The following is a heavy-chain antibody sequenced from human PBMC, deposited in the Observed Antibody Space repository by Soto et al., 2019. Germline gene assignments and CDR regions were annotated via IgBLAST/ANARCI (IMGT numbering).Heavy chain of an antibody. D-gene: IGHD3-22*01. CDR2: IYYSGST. V-gene: IGHV4-30-4*01. CDR1: GGSIGSGDYY. J-gene: IGHJ6*02. CDR3: ARDTASPAYSYDSSGYWSYYYGMDV. Sequence: SETLSLTCTVSGGSIGSGDYYWSWIRQPPGKGLEWIGYIYYSGSTYYNPSLKSRVTISVDTSKNQFSLKLSYETAADTAVYYCARDTASPAYSYDSSGYWSYYYGMDVWGQGTTVTVSS.